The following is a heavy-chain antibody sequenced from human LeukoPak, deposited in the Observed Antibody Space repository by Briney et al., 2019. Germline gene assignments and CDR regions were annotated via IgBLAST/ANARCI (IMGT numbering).Heavy chain of an antibody. CDR1: GVSISSDY. Sequence: PSETLSLTCTVSGVSISSDYWSWIRLPPGKALEWIGYIYYSGSPNYNPSLKSRVTMSVDTYKNQFSLKLTSVTAADTAVYYCARRLRQNLFDPWGQGTLVTVSS. CDR3: ARRLRQNLFDP. D-gene: IGHD4-17*01. J-gene: IGHJ5*02. V-gene: IGHV4-59*08. CDR2: IYYSGSP.